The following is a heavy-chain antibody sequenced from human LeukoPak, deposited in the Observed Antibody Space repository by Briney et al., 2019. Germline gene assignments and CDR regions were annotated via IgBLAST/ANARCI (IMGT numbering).Heavy chain of an antibody. CDR1: VYTFTSYY. V-gene: IGHV1-46*01. J-gene: IGHJ4*02. CDR2: SNPNDGSS. Sequence: GASVKVSCKASVYTFTSYYMHWGRQAPAQGVEWIGLSNPNDGSSVYAQKFQGTVTMNRHTHTSTVYLELSRLRSEDTAVYYCARDTRRAYYFDHWGQGTLVTVSS. CDR3: ARDTRRAYYFDH.